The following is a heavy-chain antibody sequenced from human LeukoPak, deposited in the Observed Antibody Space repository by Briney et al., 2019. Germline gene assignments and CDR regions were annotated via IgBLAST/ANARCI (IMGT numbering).Heavy chain of an antibody. CDR1: GFTCSTFD. D-gene: IGHD5-18*01. CDR3: ATYRQVLLPFES. J-gene: IGHJ4*02. CDR2: IFQGGGEI. Sequence: GGSLRLSCAASGFTCSTFDMIWVRQPPGKGLEWVSSIFQGGGEIHYADSVRGRFTISRDNSKSTLFLQMNSLRAEDSAIYYCATYRQVLLPFESWGQGTLVTVSA. V-gene: IGHV3-23*01.